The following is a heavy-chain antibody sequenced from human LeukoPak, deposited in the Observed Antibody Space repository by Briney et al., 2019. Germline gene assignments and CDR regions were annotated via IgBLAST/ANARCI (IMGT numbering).Heavy chain of an antibody. CDR2: IHSGGST. V-gene: IGHV3-53*01. CDR3: ATGYADYGGAADY. Sequence: PGGSLRLSCAASGFTFSSYSMNWVRQAPGKGLEWVSVIHSGGSTYYADSVKGRFTISRDNPKNTLYLQMNSLRAEDTAVYYCATGYADYGGAADYWGQGTLVTVSS. D-gene: IGHD4-17*01. CDR1: GFTFSSYS. J-gene: IGHJ4*02.